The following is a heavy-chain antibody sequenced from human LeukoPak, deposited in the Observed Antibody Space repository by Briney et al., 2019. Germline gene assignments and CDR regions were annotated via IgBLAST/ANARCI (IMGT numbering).Heavy chain of an antibody. J-gene: IGHJ4*02. CDR3: AREAYGSGNYPFDY. D-gene: IGHD3-10*01. V-gene: IGHV3-30*02. CDR2: IRYDGSNK. CDR1: GFTFSSYG. Sequence: GGSLRLSCAASGFTFSSYGMHWVRQAPGKGLEWVAFIRYDGSNKYYADSVKGRFTISRDNSKSTLFLQMNSLRAEDTAVYYCAREAYGSGNYPFDYWGQGTLVTVSS.